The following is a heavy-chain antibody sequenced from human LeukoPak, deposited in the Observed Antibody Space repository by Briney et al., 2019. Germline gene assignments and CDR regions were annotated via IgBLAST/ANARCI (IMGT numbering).Heavy chain of an antibody. D-gene: IGHD3-9*01. CDR2: IPTNSANP. Sequence: ASVRVSCKASGYPFTQYGINWVRQAPGQGLEWILWIPTNSANPPYPQGFTGRFFFSLAPSVSTAYLQISSLKAYDTAVYYCARDRDTLRFAYWGQGTLVTVPS. J-gene: IGHJ4*02. V-gene: IGHV7-4-1*02. CDR1: GYPFTQYG. CDR3: ARDRDTLRFAY.